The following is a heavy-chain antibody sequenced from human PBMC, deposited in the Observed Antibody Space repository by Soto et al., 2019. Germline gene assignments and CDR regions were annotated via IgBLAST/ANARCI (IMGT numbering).Heavy chain of an antibody. CDR3: ARLVVPAAKYYYGSGKNYGMDV. CDR2: IDPSDSYT. V-gene: IGHV5-10-1*01. CDR1: EYSFTSYW. Sequence: RGESLKISCKGSEYSFTSYWISWVRQMPGKGLEWMGRIDPSDSYTNYSPSFQGHVTISADKSISTAYLQWSSLKASDTAMYYCARLVVPAAKYYYGSGKNYGMDVWGQGTTVTVSS. J-gene: IGHJ6*02. D-gene: IGHD3-10*01.